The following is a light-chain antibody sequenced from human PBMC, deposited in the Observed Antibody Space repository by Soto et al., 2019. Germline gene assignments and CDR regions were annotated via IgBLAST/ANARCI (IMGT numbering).Light chain of an antibody. CDR2: GAS. V-gene: IGKV3-20*01. CDR1: QSVSSTY. CDR3: QQFGSSPRT. Sequence: VLTQSPGTLSLSPGERATLSCTASQSVSSTYLAWYQLKPGQAPRLLIYGASSRATGIPDRFSGSGSGTDFTLTISRLEPEDFAVYYCQQFGSSPRTFGQGTKVEI. J-gene: IGKJ1*01.